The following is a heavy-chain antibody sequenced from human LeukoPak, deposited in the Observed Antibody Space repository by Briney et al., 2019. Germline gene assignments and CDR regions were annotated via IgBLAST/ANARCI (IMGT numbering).Heavy chain of an antibody. Sequence: ASEKVSCKASGYTFTSYGISWVRQAPGQGLEWMGWISAYNGNTNYAQKLQGRVTMTTDTSTSTAYMELRSLRSDDTAVYYCARGSGSYFSPTPFDYWGQGTLVTVSS. D-gene: IGHD1-26*01. CDR1: GYTFTSYG. CDR3: ARGSGSYFSPTPFDY. J-gene: IGHJ4*02. CDR2: ISAYNGNT. V-gene: IGHV1-18*01.